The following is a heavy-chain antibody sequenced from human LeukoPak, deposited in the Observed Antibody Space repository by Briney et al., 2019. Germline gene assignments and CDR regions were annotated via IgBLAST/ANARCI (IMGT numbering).Heavy chain of an antibody. D-gene: IGHD2-8*01. Sequence: VASVTVSCTASGYTFTSYYMHWVRQAPGQGLEWMGIINPSGGSTSYAQKFQGRGIMTRDTSTSTVYMELSSLRSEDTAVYYCARDKEGMVYATPGMDVWGQGTTVTVSS. CDR2: INPSGGST. CDR3: ARDKEGMVYATPGMDV. V-gene: IGHV1-46*01. CDR1: GYTFTSYY. J-gene: IGHJ6*02.